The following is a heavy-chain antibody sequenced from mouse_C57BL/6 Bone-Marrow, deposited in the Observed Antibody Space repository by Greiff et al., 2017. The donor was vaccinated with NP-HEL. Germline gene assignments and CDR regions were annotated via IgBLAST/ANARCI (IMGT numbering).Heavy chain of an antibody. CDR1: GYAFSSSW. CDR2: IYPGDGDT. Sequence: QVQLQQSGPELVKPGASVKISCKASGYAFSSSWMNWVKQRPGKGLEWIGRIYPGDGDTNYNGKFKGKATLTADKSSSTAYMQLSSLTSEDSAVYFCARGGRSGPYAMDYWGQGTSVTVSS. V-gene: IGHV1-82*01. J-gene: IGHJ4*01. CDR3: ARGGRSGPYAMDY.